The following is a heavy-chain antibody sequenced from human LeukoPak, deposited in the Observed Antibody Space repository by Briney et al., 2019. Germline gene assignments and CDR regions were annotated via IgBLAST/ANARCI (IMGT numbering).Heavy chain of an antibody. J-gene: IGHJ4*02. CDR2: IYPGDSDT. Sequence: GESLKISCKGSGYSFTSYWIGWVRHMPGKGLEWMGIIYPGDSDTRYSPSFQGQVTISADKSISTAYLQWSSLKASDTATYYCARMPGYSSSWYYFDYWGQGTLVTVSS. D-gene: IGHD6-13*01. CDR1: GYSFTSYW. V-gene: IGHV5-51*01. CDR3: ARMPGYSSSWYYFDY.